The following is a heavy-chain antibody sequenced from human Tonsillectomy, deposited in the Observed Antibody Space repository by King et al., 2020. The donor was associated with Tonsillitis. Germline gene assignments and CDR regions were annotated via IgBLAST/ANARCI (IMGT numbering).Heavy chain of an antibody. CDR1: GGSINSYY. J-gene: IGHJ3*02. V-gene: IGHV4-59*01. CDR3: ARVSSDFYDSRGYHGFDI. D-gene: IGHD3-22*01. Sequence: VQLQESGPGLVKPSETLSLTCTVSGGSINSYYWSWIRQPPGKGLEWIGYIYYSGSTNYNPSLKSRVTISVDTSKNQFSLRLSSVTAAVTAVYYCARVSSDFYDSRGYHGFDIWGQGTMVTVSS. CDR2: IYYSGST.